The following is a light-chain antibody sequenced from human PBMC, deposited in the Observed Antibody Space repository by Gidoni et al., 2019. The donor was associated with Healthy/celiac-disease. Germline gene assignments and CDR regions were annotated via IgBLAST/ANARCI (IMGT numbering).Light chain of an antibody. CDR1: QSLLDSDDGNTS. J-gene: IGKJ2*01. CDR3: MQRIEFPRGT. V-gene: IGKV2-40*01. CDR2: PLS. Sequence: DIVMTQTPPPLLVTPGEPAPISCRSSQSLLDSDDGNTSLDWYLQKPGQSPQLLIYPLSYRASGVPDRFSGSGSGTDFTLKISRVEPEDVGVYYCMQRIEFPRGTFGQGTPGDQT.